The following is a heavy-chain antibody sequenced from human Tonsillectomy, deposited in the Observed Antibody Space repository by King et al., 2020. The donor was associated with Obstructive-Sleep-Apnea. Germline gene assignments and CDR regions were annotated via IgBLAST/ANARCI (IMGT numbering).Heavy chain of an antibody. D-gene: IGHD1-1*01. CDR2: IKHDGSEK. V-gene: IGHV3-7*03. CDR3: ARTSRPTTSEYYLDS. CDR1: RFTFTRYW. J-gene: IGHJ4*02. Sequence: VQLVESGGGLVQPGGSLRLSCAASRFTFTRYWMTLFRQAPGKGLDWVANIKHDGSEKYYVDSVKGRFTISRDNAKNSLYLQMNSLRVEDTAVYYCARTSRPTTSEYYLDSWGLGTLVTVSS.